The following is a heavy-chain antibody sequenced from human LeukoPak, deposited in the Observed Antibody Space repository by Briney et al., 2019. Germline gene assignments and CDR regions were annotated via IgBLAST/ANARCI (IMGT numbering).Heavy chain of an antibody. CDR2: ISSSGSTI. J-gene: IGHJ6*02. V-gene: IGHV3-48*03. Sequence: PGGSQRLSCAASGFTFSSYEMNWVRQAPGKGLEWVSYISSSGSTIYYADSVKGRFTISRDNAKNSLYLQMNSLRAEDTAVYYCARVLSYYGMDVWGQGTTVTVSS. CDR3: ARVLSYYGMDV. CDR1: GFTFSSYE.